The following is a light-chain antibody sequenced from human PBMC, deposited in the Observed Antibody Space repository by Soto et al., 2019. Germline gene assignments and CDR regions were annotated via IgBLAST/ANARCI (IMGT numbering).Light chain of an antibody. J-gene: IGKJ5*01. V-gene: IGKV2-28*01. CDR3: MQALQSLT. CDR1: QILLYNNTYNY. Sequence: EIVMTQSTLTLPVTPGEPASISCMSSQILLYNNTYNYLDWYVQKPGQSPQLLIYFGSNRAPGVPDRFSGSGSGTDFTLKINRVEAEDVGTYYCMQALQSLTFGQGTRLEIK. CDR2: FGS.